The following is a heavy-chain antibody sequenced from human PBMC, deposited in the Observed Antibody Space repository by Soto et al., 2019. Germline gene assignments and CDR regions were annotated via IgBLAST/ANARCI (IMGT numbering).Heavy chain of an antibody. CDR1: GFTFSNYY. V-gene: IGHV3-11*01. CDR3: ASDRFCSGGTCSRYYYYYYGMDV. CDR2: ISTTGSTI. J-gene: IGHJ6*02. Sequence: GGSLRLSCAASGFTFSNYYMNWGRQAPGKGLEWVSCISTTGSTIYYADSVRGRFTVSRDNAKNSLYLHMNSLRAEDTAVYYCASDRFCSGGTCSRYYYYYYGMDVWGQGTTVTVSS. D-gene: IGHD2-15*01.